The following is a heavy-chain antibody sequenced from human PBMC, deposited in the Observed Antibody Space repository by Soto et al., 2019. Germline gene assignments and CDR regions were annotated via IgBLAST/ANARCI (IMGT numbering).Heavy chain of an antibody. D-gene: IGHD3-22*01. CDR1: GFTFSSYG. J-gene: IGHJ4*02. V-gene: IGHV3-30*18. CDR2: ISYDGSNK. Sequence: GGSLRLSCAASGFTFSSYGMHWVRQAPGKGLEWVAVISYDGSNKYYADSVKGRFTISRDNSKNTLYLQMNSLRAEDTAVYYCAKDADYDSSGYYSGAQTYYFDYWGQGTLVTVSS. CDR3: AKDADYDSSGYYSGAQTYYFDY.